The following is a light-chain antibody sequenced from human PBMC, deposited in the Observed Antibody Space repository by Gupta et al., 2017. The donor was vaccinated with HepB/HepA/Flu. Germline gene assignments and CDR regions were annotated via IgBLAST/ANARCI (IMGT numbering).Light chain of an antibody. V-gene: IGLV3-1*01. CDR3: QAWDSSTVV. Sequence: SYELTQPPSASVSPGRTASITCSGDKLGDKYACWYHQKPGQSPVLVIYDDNTRPSGIPERFSGSNSGNTATLTISGTQAMDEADYYCQAWDSSTVVFGGGTKLTVL. J-gene: IGLJ2*01. CDR1: KLGDKY. CDR2: DDN.